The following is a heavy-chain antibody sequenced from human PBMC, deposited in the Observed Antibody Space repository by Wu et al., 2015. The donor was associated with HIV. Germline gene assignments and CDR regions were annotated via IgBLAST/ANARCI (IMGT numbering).Heavy chain of an antibody. CDR2: ISPYNDNT. V-gene: IGHV1-18*01. J-gene: IGHJ4*02. CDR1: GYLFTMYG. Sequence: QVQLVQSGAEVKKPGTSVKVSCKTSGYLFTMYGISWVRQAPGQGLEWMGWISPYNDNTDYAQRFQDRVTMTSDTSTSTVYMELRSLRSDDTAVYYCARTYYYDSSGYLYYWGQGTLVTVSS. D-gene: IGHD3-22*01. CDR3: ARTYYYDSSGYLYY.